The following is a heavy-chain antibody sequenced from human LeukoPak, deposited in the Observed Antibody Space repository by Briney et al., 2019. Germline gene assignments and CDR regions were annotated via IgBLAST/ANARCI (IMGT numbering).Heavy chain of an antibody. CDR1: GGSFSGYY. CDR2: INHSGST. V-gene: IGHV4-34*01. Sequence: SETLSLTCAVYGGSFSGYYWSWIRQPPGKGLEWIGEINHSGSTNYNPSLKSRVTMSVDTSKNQFSLKLSSVTAADTAVYYCAREAGSYDSSGYYSLYYSFDYWGQGTLVTVSS. D-gene: IGHD3-22*01. J-gene: IGHJ4*02. CDR3: AREAGSYDSSGYYSLYYSFDY.